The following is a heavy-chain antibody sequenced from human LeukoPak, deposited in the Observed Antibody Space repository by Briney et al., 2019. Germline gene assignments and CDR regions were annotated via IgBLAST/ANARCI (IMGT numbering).Heavy chain of an antibody. CDR1: GYTFTGYY. Sequence: ASVRVSCKASGYTFTGYYMHWVRQAPGQGLEWMGWINAGNGNTKYSQKFQGRVTITRDTSASTAYMELSSLRSEDTAVYYCARVEQWLVGRAYDYWGQGTLVTVSS. CDR3: ARVEQWLVGRAYDY. D-gene: IGHD6-19*01. CDR2: INAGNGNT. V-gene: IGHV1-3*01. J-gene: IGHJ4*02.